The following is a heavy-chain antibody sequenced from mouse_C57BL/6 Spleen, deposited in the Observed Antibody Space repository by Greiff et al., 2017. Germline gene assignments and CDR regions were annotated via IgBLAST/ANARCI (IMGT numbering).Heavy chain of an antibody. D-gene: IGHD1-1*01. J-gene: IGHJ3*01. Sequence: EVHLVESGGGLVKPGGSLKLSCAASGFTFSSYTMSWVRQTPEKRLEWVATISGGGGNTYYPDSVKGRFTISRDNAKNTLYLQMSSLRSEDTALYYCARHGYYGSMAYWGQGTLVTVSA. CDR1: GFTFSSYT. V-gene: IGHV5-9*01. CDR2: ISGGGGNT. CDR3: ARHGYYGSMAY.